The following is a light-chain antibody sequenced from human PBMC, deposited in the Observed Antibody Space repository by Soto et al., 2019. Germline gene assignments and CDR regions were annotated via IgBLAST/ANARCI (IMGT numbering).Light chain of an antibody. CDR1: QSVPNSY. Sequence: EIVLTQSPGTLSLSPGERATLSCRASQSVPNSYLAWNQQKPGQAPRLLIYGASSRATGIPVRFSGSGSGTDFTLTISRLEPEDFAVYYCQRYGTSTTFGQGTKVDIK. V-gene: IGKV3-20*01. J-gene: IGKJ1*01. CDR3: QRYGTSTT. CDR2: GAS.